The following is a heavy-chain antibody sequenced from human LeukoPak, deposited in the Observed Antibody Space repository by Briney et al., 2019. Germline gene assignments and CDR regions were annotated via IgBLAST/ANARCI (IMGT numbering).Heavy chain of an antibody. Sequence: ASVKVSCKASGYTFTSYAMNWVRQAPGQGLQWMGIINPSGGSTSYAQKFQGRVTMTRDTSTSTVYMELSSLRSEDTAVYYCARVIGYSSSWYYFDYWGQGTLVTVSS. V-gene: IGHV1-46*01. CDR2: INPSGGST. J-gene: IGHJ4*02. CDR1: GYTFTSYA. CDR3: ARVIGYSSSWYYFDY. D-gene: IGHD6-13*01.